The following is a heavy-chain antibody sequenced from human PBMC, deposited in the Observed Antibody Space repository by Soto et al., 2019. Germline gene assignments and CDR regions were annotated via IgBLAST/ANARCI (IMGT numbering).Heavy chain of an antibody. CDR2: INHSGNT. Sequence: PSEILSPTCAVYGASLSDNYCNWLRQPPGKGLEWIGEINHSGNTNYNPSLMSRVTISIDTSNNQLSLNLRSVSAADKAVYYCARGRGEFDPWGQGTLVTVSS. CDR3: ARGRGEFDP. D-gene: IGHD2-21*01. CDR1: GASLSDNY. J-gene: IGHJ5*02. V-gene: IGHV4-34*01.